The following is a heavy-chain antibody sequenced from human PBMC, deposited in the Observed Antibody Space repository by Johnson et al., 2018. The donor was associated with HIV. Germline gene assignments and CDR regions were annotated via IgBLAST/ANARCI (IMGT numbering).Heavy chain of an antibody. CDR1: GFTFYNYA. D-gene: IGHD1-26*01. V-gene: IGHV3-20*04. Sequence: EVQLVESGGGVVQPGRSLRLSCAASGFTFYNYAMSWVRQTPGKGLEWVSGINWHGGSTGYADSVKGRFTISRDNTKNSVYLQMNSLRVEDTAFYYCARDGWEQRGETVGDGFDIWGQGTMVTVSS. CDR2: INWHGGST. J-gene: IGHJ3*02. CDR3: ARDGWEQRGETVGDGFDI.